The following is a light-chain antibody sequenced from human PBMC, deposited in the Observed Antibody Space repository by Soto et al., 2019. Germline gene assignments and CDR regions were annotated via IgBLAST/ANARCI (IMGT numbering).Light chain of an antibody. V-gene: IGKV1-39*01. CDR2: AAS. J-gene: IGKJ1*01. Sequence: DIQMTQSPSSQSASVGDRVTITCRASQSINSYLNWYQQKPGKAPKLLIYAASSLQSGVPSRLSGRGYETDFTLTITSLQPDDFAPYYCQQSFSTPRTFGQGTRVDI. CDR1: QSINSY. CDR3: QQSFSTPRT.